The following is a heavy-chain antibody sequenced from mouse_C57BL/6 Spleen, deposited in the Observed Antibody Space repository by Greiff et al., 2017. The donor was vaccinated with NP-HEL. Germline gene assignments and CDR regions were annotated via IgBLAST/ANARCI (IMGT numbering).Heavy chain of an antibody. CDR1: GYSFTSGYY. Sequence: EVKLMESGPGLVKPCPSLSLTCSVTGYSFTSGYYWYGIRHFPGNLLEWMGFISYDGSTNYNPYFKNRITITSDQSKNTFFLKLNSLTTEDSATYYYAGECYGGYFDYWGQGTTLTVSS. V-gene: IGHV3-6*01. CDR2: ISYDGST. CDR3: AGECYGGYFDY. J-gene: IGHJ2*01. D-gene: IGHD1-1*01.